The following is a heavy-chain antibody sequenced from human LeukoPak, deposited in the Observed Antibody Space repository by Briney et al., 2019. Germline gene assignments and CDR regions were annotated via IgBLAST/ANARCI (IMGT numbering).Heavy chain of an antibody. V-gene: IGHV1-2*02. CDR1: GYTFTSYG. CDR3: ARGRRGYYYLTIDY. D-gene: IGHD3-22*01. J-gene: IGHJ4*02. Sequence: GASVKVSCKASGYTFTSYGISWVRQAPGQGLEWMGWINPNSGGTNYAQKFQGRVTMTRDTSISTAYMELSRLRSDDTAVYYCARGRRGYYYLTIDYWGQGTLVTVSS. CDR2: INPNSGGT.